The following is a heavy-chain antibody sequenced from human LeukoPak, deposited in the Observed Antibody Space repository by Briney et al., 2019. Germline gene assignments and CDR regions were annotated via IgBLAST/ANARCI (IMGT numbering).Heavy chain of an antibody. V-gene: IGHV3-11*01. Sequence: GGSLRLSCAASGFTFSDYYMSWIRLAPGKGLEWVSYISSSGSTIYYADSVKGRFTISRDNAKNSLYLQMNSLRAEDTAVYYCTTVPDGDRFDYWGQGTLVTVSS. CDR2: ISSSGSTI. CDR3: TTVPDGDRFDY. CDR1: GFTFSDYY. J-gene: IGHJ4*02. D-gene: IGHD4-17*01.